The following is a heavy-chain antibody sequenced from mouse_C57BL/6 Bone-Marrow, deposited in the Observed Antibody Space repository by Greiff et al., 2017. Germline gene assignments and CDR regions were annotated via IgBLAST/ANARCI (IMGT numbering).Heavy chain of an antibody. CDR1: GYSFTGYY. CDR2: INPSTGGT. Sequence: EVMLVESGPELVKPGASVTISCKASGYSFTGYYMNWVKQSPEKSLELIGEINPSTGGTTYNQKFKAKATLTVDKSSSTAYMQLKSLTSEDSAVYYCANGHYYAMDYWGQGTSVTVSA. D-gene: IGHD1-2*01. J-gene: IGHJ4*01. V-gene: IGHV1-42*01. CDR3: ANGHYYAMDY.